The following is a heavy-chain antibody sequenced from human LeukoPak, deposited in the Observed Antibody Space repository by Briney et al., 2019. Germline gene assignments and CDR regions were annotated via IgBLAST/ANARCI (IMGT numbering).Heavy chain of an antibody. J-gene: IGHJ5*02. Sequence: GGSLRLSCAASGFTFSSYGMHWVRQAPGKGLEWVAVISYDGSNKYYADSVKGRFTISRDNSKNTLYLQMNSLRAEDTAVYYCAKDRVLVTWGQGTLVTVSS. V-gene: IGHV3-30*18. CDR2: ISYDGSNK. D-gene: IGHD6-6*01. CDR1: GFTFSSYG. CDR3: AKDRVLVT.